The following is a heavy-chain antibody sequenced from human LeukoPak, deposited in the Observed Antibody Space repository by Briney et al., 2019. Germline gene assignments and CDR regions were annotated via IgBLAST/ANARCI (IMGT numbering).Heavy chain of an antibody. CDR3: ARELRLGESF. V-gene: IGHV1-3*01. D-gene: IGHD3-16*01. Sequence: ASVKVSCKASGYTFTSYAMHWVRQAPGQRLEWMGWINAGNDNTKYSQKFQGRVTITRDTSASTAYMELSSLRSEDTAVYYCARELRLGESFWGQGTLVTVSS. J-gene: IGHJ4*02. CDR1: GYTFTSYA. CDR2: INAGNDNT.